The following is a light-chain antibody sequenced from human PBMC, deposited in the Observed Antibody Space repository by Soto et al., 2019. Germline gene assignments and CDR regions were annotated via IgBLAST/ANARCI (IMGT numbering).Light chain of an antibody. CDR3: QQRSNWLT. CDR1: QSVSSY. J-gene: IGKJ4*01. CDR2: EAS. Sequence: EIVLTQSPATLSLSPGERATLSCRASQSVSSYLAWYQQKPGQAPRLLIYEASNRATGIPARSSGSGSGTDITLTISSLEPEDFAVYYCQQRSNWLTFGGGTKVEIK. V-gene: IGKV3-11*01.